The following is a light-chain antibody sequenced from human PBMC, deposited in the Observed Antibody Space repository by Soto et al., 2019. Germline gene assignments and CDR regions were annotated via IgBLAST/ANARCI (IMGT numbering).Light chain of an antibody. Sequence: QSALTQPASVSGSPGQSITISCTGTSSDVGAYNYVSWYQHHPGKVPKLLIYEVTNRPSGVSDRFSGSKSGNTASLTISGLQAEDEADYYCQSYDSSLSVWVFGGGTKLTVL. CDR2: EVT. CDR1: SSDVGAYNY. CDR3: QSYDSSLSVWV. V-gene: IGLV2-14*01. J-gene: IGLJ3*02.